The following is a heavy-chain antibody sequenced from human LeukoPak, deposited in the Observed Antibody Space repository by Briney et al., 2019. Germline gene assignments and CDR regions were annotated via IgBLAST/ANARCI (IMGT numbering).Heavy chain of an antibody. J-gene: IGHJ4*02. D-gene: IGHD3-10*01. Sequence: GGSLRLSCTASGFTFSDHWMHWVRHVPGKGLVWVSRIRGDGGDTNHADSVKGRFTISRDNPKNTLYLQMNSLTAEDTAVYYCARDRVLGSGSSDYWGQGTLVTVSS. CDR1: GFTFSDHW. CDR3: ARDRVLGSGSSDY. CDR2: IRGDGGDT. V-gene: IGHV3-74*01.